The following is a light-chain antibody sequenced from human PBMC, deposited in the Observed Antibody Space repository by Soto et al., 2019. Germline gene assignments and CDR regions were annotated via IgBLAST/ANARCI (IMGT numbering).Light chain of an antibody. Sequence: QSVLTQTPSASGTPGQSVTISCSGSSSNIGSHSVNWYQQRPGTAPKLLIYSRNQRSSGVPDRFSGSKSDTSASLAISGLQSEDEADYYCSSYGGSNNLVFGGGTKLTVL. V-gene: IGLV1-44*01. CDR2: SRN. CDR3: SSYGGSNNLV. CDR1: SSNIGSHS. J-gene: IGLJ2*01.